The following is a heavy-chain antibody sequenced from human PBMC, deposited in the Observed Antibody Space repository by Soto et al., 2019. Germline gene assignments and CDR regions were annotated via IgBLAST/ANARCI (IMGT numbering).Heavy chain of an antibody. CDR3: AKDQSPPYCSSTSCQPRGYYGMDV. CDR2: ISYDGSNK. Sequence: GGSLRLSCAASGFTFSSYGMHWVRQAPGKGLEWVAVISYDGSNKYYADSVKGRFTISRDNSKNTLYLQMNSLRAEDTAVYYCAKDQSPPYCSSTSCQPRGYYGMDVWGQGTTVTVPS. D-gene: IGHD2-2*01. J-gene: IGHJ6*02. CDR1: GFTFSSYG. V-gene: IGHV3-30*18.